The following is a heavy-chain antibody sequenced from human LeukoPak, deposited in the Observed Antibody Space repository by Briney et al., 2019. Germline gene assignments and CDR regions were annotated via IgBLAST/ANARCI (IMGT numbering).Heavy chain of an antibody. J-gene: IGHJ4*02. D-gene: IGHD5-18*01. V-gene: IGHV4-59*01. CDR2: IFYSWRT. CDR1: GGSIRNYY. CDR3: ARGQKYTSGYRVTELGSRYSDY. Sequence: SETLSLICTVSGGSIRNYYWNCIRQPPGKALEGIGYIFYSWRTNYNPSLKSGVTLSVDTSKNWFSLRLTSVTAADTAVYYCARGQKYTSGYRVTELGSRYSDYWGQGARVTVSP.